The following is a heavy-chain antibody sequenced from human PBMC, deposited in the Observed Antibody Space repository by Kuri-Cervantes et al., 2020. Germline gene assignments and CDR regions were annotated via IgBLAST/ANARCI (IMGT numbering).Heavy chain of an antibody. J-gene: IGHJ4*02. CDR3: ARTPVGGPHNY. V-gene: IGHV1-69*13. D-gene: IGHD3-10*01. CDR2: IIRIFGTA. CDR1: GGTFSSYA. Sequence: SVKVSCKASGGTFSSYAISWVRRAPGQGLEWMGGIIRIFGTANYAQKFQGRVTITADESTSTAYMELSRLRSDDTAVYYCARTPVGGPHNYWGQGTLVTVSS.